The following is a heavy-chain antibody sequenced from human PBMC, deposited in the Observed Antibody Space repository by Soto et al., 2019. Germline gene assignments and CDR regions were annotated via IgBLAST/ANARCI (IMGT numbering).Heavy chain of an antibody. D-gene: IGHD3-16*02. Sequence: QVQLQESGPGLVKPSQTLSLTCTVSGGSVNSGDYYWSWIRQPPGKGLDWIGYISYSGTTYYKPYLRSRITISLHTSKNQFSLRLASVTAADTDVYYCARTNDDYVWGSYRFDYWGQGTLVTVSS. CDR1: GGSVNSGDYY. V-gene: IGHV4-30-4*01. CDR2: ISYSGTT. CDR3: ARTNDDYVWGSYRFDY. J-gene: IGHJ4*02.